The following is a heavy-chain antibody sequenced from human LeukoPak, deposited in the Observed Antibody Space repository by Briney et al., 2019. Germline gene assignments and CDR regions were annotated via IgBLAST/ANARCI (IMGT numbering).Heavy chain of an antibody. Sequence: GGSLRLSCAASGFTFSSYSMNWVRQAPGKGLEWVSSISSSSSYIYYADSVKGRFTISRDNAKTSLYLQMNSLRAEDTAVYYCARYYYDCSGYYDYWGQGTLVTVSS. J-gene: IGHJ4*02. CDR3: ARYYYDCSGYYDY. V-gene: IGHV3-21*01. CDR2: ISSSSSYI. CDR1: GFTFSSYS. D-gene: IGHD3-22*01.